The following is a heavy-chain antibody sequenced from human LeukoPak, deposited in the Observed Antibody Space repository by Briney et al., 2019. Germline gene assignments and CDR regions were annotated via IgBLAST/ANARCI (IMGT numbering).Heavy chain of an antibody. V-gene: IGHV1-18*01. CDR2: ISAYNGNT. CDR3: ARAIGQVVAAHAVLGY. D-gene: IGHD2-15*01. J-gene: IGHJ4*02. CDR1: GYTFTSYG. Sequence: ASVKVSCKASGYTFTSYGISWVRQAPGQGLEWMGWISAYNGNTNYAQKLQGRVTMTTDTSTSTAYMELRSLRSEDTAVYYCARAIGQVVAAHAVLGYWGQGTLVTVSS.